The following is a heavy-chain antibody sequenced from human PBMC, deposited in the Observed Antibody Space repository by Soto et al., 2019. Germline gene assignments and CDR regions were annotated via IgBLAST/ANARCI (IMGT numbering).Heavy chain of an antibody. J-gene: IGHJ4*02. Sequence: ASVKVSCKASGYTFTSYYMHWVRQAPGQGLEWMGIINPSGGSTSYAQKFQGRVTMTRDTSTSTVYMELSSLRSEDTAVYYCATTQGWLQLRAFDWGQGTLVTVSS. CDR1: GYTFTSYY. CDR2: INPSGGST. V-gene: IGHV1-46*01. D-gene: IGHD5-12*01. CDR3: ATTQGWLQLRAFD.